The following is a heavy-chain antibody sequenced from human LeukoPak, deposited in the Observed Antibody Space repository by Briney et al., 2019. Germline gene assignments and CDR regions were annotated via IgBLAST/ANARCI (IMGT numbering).Heavy chain of an antibody. CDR1: GGSISSSSYY. J-gene: IGHJ4*02. CDR2: IYYSGST. D-gene: IGHD6-13*01. V-gene: IGHV4-39*07. Sequence: SETLSLTCTVSGGSISSSSYYWGWIRQPPGKGLEWIGSIYYSGSTYYNPSLKSRVTISVDTSKNQFSLKLSSVTAADTAVYYCASLSLGYQLVPLDYWGQGTLVTVSS. CDR3: ASLSLGYQLVPLDY.